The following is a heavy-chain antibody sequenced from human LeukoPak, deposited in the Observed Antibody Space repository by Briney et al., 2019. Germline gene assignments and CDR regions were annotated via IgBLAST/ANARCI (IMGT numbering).Heavy chain of an antibody. Sequence: SETLSLTCTVSAGSISNYYWSRIRHPPGKRLEWIGNIYYSGSTNYNPSLKSRVTISVDTSKNQFSLKVSSVTAADTAVYYCARAPTYNYYYYYMDVWGKGTTVTVSS. CDR3: ARAPTYNYYYYYMDV. CDR1: AGSISNYY. D-gene: IGHD4-11*01. CDR2: IYYSGST. J-gene: IGHJ6*03. V-gene: IGHV4-59*01.